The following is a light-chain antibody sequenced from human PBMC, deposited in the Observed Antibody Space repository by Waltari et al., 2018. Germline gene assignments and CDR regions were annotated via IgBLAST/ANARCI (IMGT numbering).Light chain of an antibody. CDR1: SLETKY. CDR2: QDI. CDR3: QAWDSTTGV. Sequence: SFDLTQPPSLSVSPGQAANITCSGHSLETKYTNWFQQKPGQSPVLVIYQDIKRPSGSPERFSGSKSGDTATLTISGTQATDEADYYCQAWDSTTGVFGTGTKVTVL. J-gene: IGLJ1*01. V-gene: IGLV3-1*01.